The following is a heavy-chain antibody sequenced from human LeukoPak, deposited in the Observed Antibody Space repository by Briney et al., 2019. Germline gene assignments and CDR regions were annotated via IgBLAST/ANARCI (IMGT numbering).Heavy chain of an antibody. CDR2: INHNNGDT. V-gene: IGHV1-2*02. D-gene: IGHD3-3*01. CDR1: GYTFIGYD. CDR3: ARESYYYDFWSGAPYYHYGMDV. Sequence: ASVKVSCKASGYTFIGYDMHWVRQAPGQGLEWMGWINHNNGDTNYAQKFQGRVTMTRDTSINTAYMELRRLRSDDTAVYYCARESYYYDFWSGAPYYHYGMDVWGQGTTVTVSS. J-gene: IGHJ6*02.